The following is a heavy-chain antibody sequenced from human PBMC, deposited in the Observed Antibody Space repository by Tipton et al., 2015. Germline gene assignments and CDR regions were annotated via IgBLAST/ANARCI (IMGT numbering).Heavy chain of an antibody. J-gene: IGHJ4*02. V-gene: IGHV4-38-2*01. CDR3: ASPSLPHDRGDYYFQS. D-gene: IGHD2-21*02. Sequence: TLSLTCAVSAYSISSDYYWGWIRQPPGKGLEWIGSISHSGNTYYNPSLKSRVTMSRDTSKTQFSLKMSSVTASDTAVYYCASPSLPHDRGDYYFQSWGQGSLVTVSS. CDR2: ISHSGNT. CDR1: AYSISSDYY.